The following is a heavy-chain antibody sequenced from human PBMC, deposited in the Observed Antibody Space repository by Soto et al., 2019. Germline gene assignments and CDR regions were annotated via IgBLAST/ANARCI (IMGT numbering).Heavy chain of an antibody. Sequence: VQLVEYGGGLVKPGGALRLSCAASGFTFSSYAMNWVREAPGRRLEWISYISTTSTFLYYGDSVKDRFTITWNNASHPFYLQMNSLRAEYPSTYFCARDKANLDDRPFDHWRQGTQVPVSS. CDR2: ISTTSTFL. CDR3: ARDKANLDDRPFDH. V-gene: IGHV3-21*01. CDR1: GFTFSSYA. J-gene: IGHJ4*02. D-gene: IGHD1-20*01.